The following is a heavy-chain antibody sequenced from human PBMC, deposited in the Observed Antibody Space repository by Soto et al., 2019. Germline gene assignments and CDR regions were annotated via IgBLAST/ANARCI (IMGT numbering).Heavy chain of an antibody. CDR2: ISYDGTIT. D-gene: IGHD2-2*01. V-gene: IGHV3-30-3*01. Sequence: GGSLRLSCAASGFTISNYGMHWVRQAPGKGLEWVAVISYDGTITYYADSVKGRFTISRDNSKNTLYLQMNSLRTEDTAVYYCATTRVGPCSSSICFSGIFDGMNVWGQGTTVTVSS. J-gene: IGHJ6*02. CDR1: GFTISNYG. CDR3: ATTRVGPCSSSICFSGIFDGMNV.